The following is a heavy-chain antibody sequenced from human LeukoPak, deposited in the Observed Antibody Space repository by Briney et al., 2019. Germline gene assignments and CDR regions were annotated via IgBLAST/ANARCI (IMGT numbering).Heavy chain of an antibody. D-gene: IGHD3-22*01. CDR1: GGSFSGSY. J-gene: IGHJ5*02. CDR2: INHSGST. Sequence: SETLSLTRAVYGGSFSGSYWSWIPQPPGKGLEWIGEINHSGSTSYNPSLKRRVTISVDTSRNQFSLKLSSVTAAVTAVYYCARDPGAYYDSSGYLNWFDPWGQGTLVTVSS. CDR3: ARDPGAYYDSSGYLNWFDP. V-gene: IGHV4-34*01.